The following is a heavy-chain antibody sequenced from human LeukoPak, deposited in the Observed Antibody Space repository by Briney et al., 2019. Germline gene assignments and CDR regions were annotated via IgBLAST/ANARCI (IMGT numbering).Heavy chain of an antibody. J-gene: IGHJ4*02. D-gene: IGHD6-13*01. CDR3: ARANIAAAGSPTDY. Sequence: ASVKVSCKASGYTFTGYYMHWVRQAPGQGLEWMGWISAYNGNTNYAQKLQGRVTMTTDTSTSTAYMELRSLRSDDTAVYYCARANIAAAGSPTDYWGQGTLVTVSS. CDR1: GYTFTGYY. V-gene: IGHV1-18*04. CDR2: ISAYNGNT.